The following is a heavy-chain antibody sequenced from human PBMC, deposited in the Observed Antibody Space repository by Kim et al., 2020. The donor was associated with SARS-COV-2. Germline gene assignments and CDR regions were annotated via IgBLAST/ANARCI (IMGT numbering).Heavy chain of an antibody. CDR3: ARGVRTISNYDY. Sequence: GYAQKFQGRVTMTMDPSITTAYMELSSLRSEDTAVYYCARGVRTISNYDYWGQGTLVTDSS. D-gene: IGHD3-9*01. V-gene: IGHV1-8*01. J-gene: IGHJ4*02.